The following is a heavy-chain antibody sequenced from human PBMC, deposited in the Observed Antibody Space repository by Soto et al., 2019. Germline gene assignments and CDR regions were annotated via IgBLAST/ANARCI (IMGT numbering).Heavy chain of an antibody. CDR3: ARGDYGPYYFDY. V-gene: IGHV4-30-2*01. D-gene: IGHD4-17*01. J-gene: IGHJ4*02. CDR1: GGSISSGGYA. CDR2: IYHSGNT. Sequence: SETLSLTCAVSGGSISSGGYAWTWIRQPPGKVLEWIGYIYHSGNTYYNPSLKSRVTISVDRSKNQFSLNLTSVTAADTAMYYCARGDYGPYYFDYWGQGTLVTVSS.